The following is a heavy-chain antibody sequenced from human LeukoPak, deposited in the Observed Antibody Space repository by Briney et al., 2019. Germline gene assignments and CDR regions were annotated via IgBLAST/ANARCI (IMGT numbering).Heavy chain of an antibody. J-gene: IGHJ4*02. CDR1: GFIFSDSY. CDR3: TRVYSSDWSGSYFDY. CDR2: IRNKANSYTT. Sequence: GGPLRLSCAASGFIFSDSYMNWVRQAPGKGLEWVGRIRNKANSYTTQYAASVKGRFTISRDDSKSSLYLQMNSLKTEDTSVYYCTRVYSSDWSGSYFDYWGQGTPVTVSS. V-gene: IGHV3-72*01. D-gene: IGHD6-13*01.